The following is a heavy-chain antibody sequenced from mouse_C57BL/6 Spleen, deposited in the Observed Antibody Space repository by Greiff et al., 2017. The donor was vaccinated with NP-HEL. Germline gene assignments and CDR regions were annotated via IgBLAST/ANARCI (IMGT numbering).Heavy chain of an antibody. D-gene: IGHD2-1*01. CDR3: ARSGDLAGNPWFAY. J-gene: IGHJ3*01. CDR1: GYTFTDYY. V-gene: IGHV1-26*01. CDR2: INPNNGGT. Sequence: EVQLQQSGPELVKPGASVKISCKASGYTFTDYYMNWVKQSHGKSLEWIGDINPNNGGTSYNQKFKGKATLTVDKSSSTAYMELRSLTSEDSAVYYCARSGDLAGNPWFAYWGQGTLVTVSA.